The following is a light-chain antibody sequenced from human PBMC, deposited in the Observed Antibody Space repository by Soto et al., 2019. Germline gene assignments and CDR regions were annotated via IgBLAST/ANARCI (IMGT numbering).Light chain of an antibody. CDR1: QSISSW. V-gene: IGKV1-5*03. Sequence: DSQMTQYPSTLSASVGDRVTITCRASQSISSWLAWYQQKPGKAPKLLISKASTVHSGVPPRFSGSGSGTEFTLIISSLQPHDFATYYCQQYESYPMTFGGGTKVEIK. J-gene: IGKJ4*01. CDR2: KAS. CDR3: QQYESYPMT.